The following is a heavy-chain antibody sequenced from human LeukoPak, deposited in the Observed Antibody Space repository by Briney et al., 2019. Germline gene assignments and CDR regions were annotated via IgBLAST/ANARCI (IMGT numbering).Heavy chain of an antibody. J-gene: IGHJ6*02. CDR1: GYSFTNYW. CDR2: IDPGDSDT. D-gene: IGHD3-10*01. CDR3: ARWGSSNYFYYGMDV. V-gene: IGHV5-51*01. Sequence: GESLKISCKGYGYSFTNYWIGWVRQRPGKGLECMGIIDPGDSDTRYSPSFQGQVTISGDKSVITAYLQWSSLKASDTAMYYCARWGSSNYFYYGMDVWGQGTTVTVSS.